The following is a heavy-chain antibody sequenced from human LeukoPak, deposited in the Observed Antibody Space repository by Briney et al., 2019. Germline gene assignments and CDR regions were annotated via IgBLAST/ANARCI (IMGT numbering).Heavy chain of an antibody. Sequence: GASLKVSCKASGYTFTGYYMHWVRQAPGQGLEWVSWINPNSGGTNYAQKFQGRFTMTRDKSISTAYMELNRLRSDDTAVYYCARDWGEDYCSSTSCYAFDIWGQGTMVTVSS. CDR2: INPNSGGT. CDR3: ARDWGEDYCSSTSCYAFDI. J-gene: IGHJ3*02. CDR1: GYTFTGYY. V-gene: IGHV1-2*02. D-gene: IGHD2-2*01.